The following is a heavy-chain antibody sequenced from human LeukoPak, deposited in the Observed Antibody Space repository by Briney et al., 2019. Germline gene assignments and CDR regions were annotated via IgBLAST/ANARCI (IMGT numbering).Heavy chain of an antibody. Sequence: GGSLRLSCAASGFTFTSYAMSWVRQAPRKGLEWVSAVSGSGGTTYYADSVKGGFTIPRDNSKNTLYLQMNSLRVEDTAVYYCAKELRFDYYYGMDVWGQGTTVTVSS. CDR1: GFTFTSYA. D-gene: IGHD5-12*01. J-gene: IGHJ6*02. CDR2: VSGSGGTT. CDR3: AKELRFDYYYGMDV. V-gene: IGHV3-23*01.